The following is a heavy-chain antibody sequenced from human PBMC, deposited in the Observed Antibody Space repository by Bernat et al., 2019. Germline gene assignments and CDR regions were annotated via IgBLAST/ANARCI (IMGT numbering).Heavy chain of an antibody. D-gene: IGHD3-16*01. J-gene: IGHJ4*02. V-gene: IGHV1-18*01. CDR2: ISTIHGHT. CDR1: ASAFTSYG. CDR3: ARDRRAFGGIEF. Sequence: QVQLVQSGAEVKKPGASVKVSCKTSASAFTSYGFSWVRQAPGQGLEWMGWISTIHGHTNYALKFQDRVTMTTDASTSTVYMELRSLRSDDTAVYYCARDRRAFGGIEFWPQGTLVTVSP.